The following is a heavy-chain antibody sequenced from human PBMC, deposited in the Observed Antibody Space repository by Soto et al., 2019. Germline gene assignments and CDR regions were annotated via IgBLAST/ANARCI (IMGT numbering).Heavy chain of an antibody. CDR3: DTCYGSGTDCQEDYLAF. D-gene: IGHD3-10*01. J-gene: IGHJ4*02. Sequence: GGSLRLSCAASGFTFTNAWMSWVRQAPGKGLEWVGRVKRKTNGGTTVYAAPVKDRFNISRDDSKNTLYLQMNNLKTEDTAVYYCDTCYGSGTDCQEDYLAFWGQGTPVTVSS. CDR2: VKRKTNGGTT. V-gene: IGHV3-15*01. CDR1: GFTFTNAW.